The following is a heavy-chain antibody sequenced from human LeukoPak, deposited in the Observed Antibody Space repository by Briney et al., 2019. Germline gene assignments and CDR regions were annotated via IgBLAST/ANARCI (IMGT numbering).Heavy chain of an antibody. D-gene: IGHD6-13*01. CDR2: IYYSGST. CDR3: ARDISSSWENAFDI. J-gene: IGHJ3*02. CDR1: GGSISSYY. Sequence: SETLSLTCTVSGGSISSYYWSWIRQPPGKGLEWTGYIYYSGSTNYNPSLKSRVTISVDTSKNQFSLKLSSVTAADTAVYYCARDISSSWENAFDIWGQGTMVTVSS. V-gene: IGHV4-59*01.